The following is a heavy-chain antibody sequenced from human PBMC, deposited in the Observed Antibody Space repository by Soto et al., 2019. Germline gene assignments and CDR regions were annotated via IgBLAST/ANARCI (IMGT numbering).Heavy chain of an antibody. J-gene: IGHJ5*01. V-gene: IGHV4-4*02. Sequence: PSATLSLTCSVSGGSISSSNWWSWVRQPPGKGLEWIGEINHSGSTNYNPSLKSRVTISVDTSKNQFSLKLSSVTAADTAVYYCARGFISYSSGWFDSWGPGALVTVSS. CDR1: GGSISSSNW. CDR3: ARGFISYSSGWFDS. D-gene: IGHD6-19*01. CDR2: INHSGST.